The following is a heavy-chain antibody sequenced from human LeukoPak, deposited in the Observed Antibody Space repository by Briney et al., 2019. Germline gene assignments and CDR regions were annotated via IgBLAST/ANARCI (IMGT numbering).Heavy chain of an antibody. CDR2: TKPDGSAE. CDR1: GFSFRNYW. CDR3: ARDGGLHTYLDY. D-gene: IGHD2-15*01. Sequence: GGSLRLSCAASGFSFRNYWMGWVRQPPGKGLEWVANTKPDGSAEYYADSVRGRFAASRDNANNLLYLQMNRLRAEDTAVYYCARDGGLHTYLDYWGQGTLLTVSS. J-gene: IGHJ4*02. V-gene: IGHV3-7*01.